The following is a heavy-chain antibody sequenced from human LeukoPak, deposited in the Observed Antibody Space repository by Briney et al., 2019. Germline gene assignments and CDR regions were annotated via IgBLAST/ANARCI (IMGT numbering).Heavy chain of an antibody. CDR2: ISGSGGSA. V-gene: IGHV3-23*01. CDR1: GFTFSSYA. J-gene: IGHJ4*02. CDR3: AKDPWPMIVHSLDY. D-gene: IGHD3-22*01. Sequence: GGSLRLSCAASGFTFSSYAMSWVRQAPGKGLEWISAISGSGGSAYYAESVKGRFTISRDYSKSTLYLQMNNLRAEDTAVYYCAKDPWPMIVHSLDYWGQGTLVTVSS.